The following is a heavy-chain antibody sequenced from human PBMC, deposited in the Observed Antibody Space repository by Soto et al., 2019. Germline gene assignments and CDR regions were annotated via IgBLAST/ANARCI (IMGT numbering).Heavy chain of an antibody. D-gene: IGHD4-17*01. CDR2: IYYSGST. Sequence: SETLSLTCTVSGVSISSYYWSWIRQPPGKGLEWIGYIYYSGSTNYSPSLKSRVTISVDTSKNQFSLKLSSVTAADTAVYYCARRYGDYFDYWGQGTLVTVSS. CDR1: GVSISSYY. V-gene: IGHV4-59*08. CDR3: ARRYGDYFDY. J-gene: IGHJ4*02.